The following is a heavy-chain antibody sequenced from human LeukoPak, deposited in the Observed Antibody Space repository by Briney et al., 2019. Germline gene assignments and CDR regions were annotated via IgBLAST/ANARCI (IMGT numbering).Heavy chain of an antibody. CDR2: IDSKTGNP. J-gene: IGHJ5*02. D-gene: IGHD3-22*01. CDR1: GYTFTGYY. Sequence: ASVKVSCKASGYTFTGYYMHWVRQAPGQGLEWMGWIDSKTGNPTYAQGFTGRFVFSLDTSVTTAYLQISSLKAEDTAVYYCARDVGYYDSSGYYLGWFDPWGQGTLVTVSS. V-gene: IGHV7-4-1*02. CDR3: ARDVGYYDSSGYYLGWFDP.